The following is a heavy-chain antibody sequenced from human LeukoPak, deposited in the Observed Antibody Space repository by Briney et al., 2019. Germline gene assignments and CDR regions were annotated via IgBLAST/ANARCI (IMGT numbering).Heavy chain of an antibody. Sequence: PGGSLRLSCVASGLTFSSYAMSWVRQAPGKGLEWVSAISGSGGSTYYADSVKGRFTISRDNSKNTLYLQMNSLRAEDTAVYYCAKDYGSGWYYFFDYWGQGTLVTVSS. V-gene: IGHV3-23*01. J-gene: IGHJ4*02. D-gene: IGHD6-19*01. CDR1: GLTFSSYA. CDR3: AKDYGSGWYYFFDY. CDR2: ISGSGGST.